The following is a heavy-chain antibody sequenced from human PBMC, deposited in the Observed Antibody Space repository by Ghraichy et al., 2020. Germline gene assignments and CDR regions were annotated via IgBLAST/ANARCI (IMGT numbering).Heavy chain of an antibody. V-gene: IGHV6-1*01. CDR3: ARDRRYSSGYYEYPYYYFYL. J-gene: IGHJ2*01. CDR2: TYYRSKWYH. CDR1: GDSVSTNNAA. D-gene: IGHD6-25*01. Sequence: SETLSLTCVISGDSVSTNNAAWDWIRLSPLRGLQWLGRTYYRSKWYHDYAKFVEGRVVIEADTSKNQFSLLLKSVTPEDTAVYYCARDRRYSSGYYEYPYYYFYLWGRCTLVTVTS.